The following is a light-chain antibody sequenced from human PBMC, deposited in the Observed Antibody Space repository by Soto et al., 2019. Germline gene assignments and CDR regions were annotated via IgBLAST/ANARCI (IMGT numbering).Light chain of an antibody. J-gene: IGKJ1*01. CDR1: QSLNNW. CDR3: QQYNSYSWT. Sequence: DIQMTQFPSTLSASVGDRVTITCRASQSLNNWLAWYQQKPGNAPKLLIYKASNLESGFPSRFSGSGSGTEFTLTISSLQPDDLATYYCQQYNSYSWTFGQVTKVEIK. CDR2: KAS. V-gene: IGKV1-5*03.